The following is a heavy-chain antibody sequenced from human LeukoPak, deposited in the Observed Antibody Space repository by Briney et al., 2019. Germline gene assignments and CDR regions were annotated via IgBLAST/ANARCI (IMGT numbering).Heavy chain of an antibody. D-gene: IGHD1-26*01. V-gene: IGHV3-30-3*01. CDR1: GFTFSSYA. Sequence: HPGGSLRLSCAASGFTFSSYAMHWVRQAPGKGLEWVAVISYDGSNKYYADSVKGRFTISRDNSKNTLYLQMNSLRAEDTAVYYCARSPHRGSYVIGYWGQGTLVTVS. J-gene: IGHJ4*02. CDR3: ARSPHRGSYVIGY. CDR2: ISYDGSNK.